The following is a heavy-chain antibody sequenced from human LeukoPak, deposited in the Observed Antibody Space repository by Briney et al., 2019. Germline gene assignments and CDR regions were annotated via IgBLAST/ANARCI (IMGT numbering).Heavy chain of an antibody. CDR1: GFTFSSYG. CDR3: ARDRVDTAMVGVLDY. V-gene: IGHV3-33*08. D-gene: IGHD5-18*01. J-gene: IGHJ4*02. CDR2: IWYDGSNK. Sequence: QPGGSLRLSCAASGFTFSSYGMHWVRQAPGKGLEWVAVIWYDGSNKYYADSVKGRFTISRDNSKNTLYLQMNSLRAEDTAVYYCARDRVDTAMVGVLDYWGQGTLVTVSS.